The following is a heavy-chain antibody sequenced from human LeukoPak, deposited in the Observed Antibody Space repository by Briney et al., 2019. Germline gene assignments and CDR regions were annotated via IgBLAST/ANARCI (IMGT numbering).Heavy chain of an antibody. CDR3: ASPYDSSGYNPPDAFDV. J-gene: IGHJ3*01. CDR2: IIPIFGTA. CDR1: GGTFSSYA. V-gene: IGHV1-69*13. Sequence: GASVKVSCKASGGTFSSYAISWVRQAPGQGLEWMGGIIPIFGTANYAQKFQGRVTITADESTSTAYMELSSLRSEDTAVYYCASPYDSSGYNPPDAFDVWGQGTMVTVSS. D-gene: IGHD3-22*01.